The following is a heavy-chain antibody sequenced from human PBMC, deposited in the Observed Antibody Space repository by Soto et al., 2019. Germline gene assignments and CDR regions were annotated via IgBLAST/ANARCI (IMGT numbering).Heavy chain of an antibody. CDR3: TRPFDNPHYYYYGMDV. D-gene: IGHD3-9*01. J-gene: IGHJ6*02. CDR1: GFTFSGSA. CDR2: IRSKANSYAT. V-gene: IGHV3-73*02. Sequence: EVQLVESGGGLVQPGGSLKLSCAASGFTFSGSAMHWVRQASGQGLEWVGRIRSKANSYATAYDASVKGRFTISRDDSKNTAYLQMNSLKTEDTAVYYCTRPFDNPHYYYYGMDVWGQGTTVTVSS.